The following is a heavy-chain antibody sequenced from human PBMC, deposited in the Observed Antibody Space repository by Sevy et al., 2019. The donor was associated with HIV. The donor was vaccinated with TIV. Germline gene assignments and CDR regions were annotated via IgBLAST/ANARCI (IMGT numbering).Heavy chain of an antibody. D-gene: IGHD6-19*01. J-gene: IGHJ6*03. V-gene: IGHV3-9*03. CDR2: ISWNSGSI. CDR3: AKGGGSSGWLTLDYYYYYMDV. Sequence: GGSLRLSCAASGFTFDDYAMHWVRQAPGKGLEWVSGISWNSGSIGYADSVKGRFTISRDNAKNSLYLQMNSLRAEDMALYYCAKGGGSSGWLTLDYYYYYMDVWGKGTTVTVSS. CDR1: GFTFDDYA.